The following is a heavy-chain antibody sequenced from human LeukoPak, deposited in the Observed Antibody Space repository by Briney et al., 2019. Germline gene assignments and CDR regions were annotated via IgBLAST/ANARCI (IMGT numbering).Heavy chain of an antibody. CDR2: INPNSGGT. Sequence: GASVKVSCKASGYTFTCYYMHWVRQAPGQGLEWMGWINPNSGGTNYAQKFQGRVTMTRDTSISTAYMELSRLRSDDTAVYYCVGRYSGSYYDDYWGQGTLVTVSS. J-gene: IGHJ4*02. V-gene: IGHV1-2*02. CDR3: VGRYSGSYYDDY. CDR1: GYTFTCYY. D-gene: IGHD1-26*01.